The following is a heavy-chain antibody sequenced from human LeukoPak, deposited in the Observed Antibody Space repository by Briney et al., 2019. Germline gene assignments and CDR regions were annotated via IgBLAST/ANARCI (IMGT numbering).Heavy chain of an antibody. D-gene: IGHD1-26*01. Sequence: PGGSLRLSCAASGFTFSDYYMSWIRQAPGKGLEWVSHISSSGPTIYYADSVRGRFTISRDNAKNSLYLQMNSLRVEDTAVFYCARDGGSHGLDVWGQGTTVTVSS. CDR2: ISSSGPTI. CDR1: GFTFSDYY. J-gene: IGHJ6*02. V-gene: IGHV3-11*04. CDR3: ARDGGSHGLDV.